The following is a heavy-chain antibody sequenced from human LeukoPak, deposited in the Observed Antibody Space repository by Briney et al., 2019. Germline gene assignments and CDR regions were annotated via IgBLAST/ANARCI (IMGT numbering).Heavy chain of an antibody. Sequence: GGSLRLSCAASAFTFSTYAMHWVRQAPGKGLEWVAVISYDGSNKYYADSVKGRFTISRDNSKNTLYLQMNSLRAEDTAVYYCAKEGGPGYYFDYWGQGTLVTVSS. CDR1: AFTFSTYA. V-gene: IGHV3-30-3*01. CDR2: ISYDGSNK. J-gene: IGHJ4*02. CDR3: AKEGGPGYYFDY.